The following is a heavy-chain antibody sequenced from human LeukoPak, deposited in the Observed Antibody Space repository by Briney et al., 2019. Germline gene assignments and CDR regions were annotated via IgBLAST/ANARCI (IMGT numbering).Heavy chain of an antibody. Sequence: PGGSLRLSCAASGFTFSSYWMHWVRQAPGKGLVWVSRINSDGSSTSYADSVKGRFTISRDNAKNTLYLQMNSLRAEDKAVYYCARDAVTTSLDWFDPWGQGTLVTVSS. V-gene: IGHV3-74*01. CDR1: GFTFSSYW. J-gene: IGHJ5*02. CDR3: ARDAVTTSLDWFDP. D-gene: IGHD4-17*01. CDR2: INSDGSST.